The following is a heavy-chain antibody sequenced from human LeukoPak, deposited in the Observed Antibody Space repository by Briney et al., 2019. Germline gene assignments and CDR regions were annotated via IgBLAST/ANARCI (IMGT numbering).Heavy chain of an antibody. CDR3: AKSVHSSGWDTYYYYGMDV. Sequence: GGSLRLSCAASGFTFSSYAMSWVRQAPGKGLEWVSIINGNGGSTYFADSVKGRFIISRDNSKNTLYLQMNSLRADDTAVYYCAKSVHSSGWDTYYYYGMDVWGQGTTVTVSS. CDR1: GFTFSSYA. V-gene: IGHV3-23*01. CDR2: INGNGGST. D-gene: IGHD6-19*01. J-gene: IGHJ6*02.